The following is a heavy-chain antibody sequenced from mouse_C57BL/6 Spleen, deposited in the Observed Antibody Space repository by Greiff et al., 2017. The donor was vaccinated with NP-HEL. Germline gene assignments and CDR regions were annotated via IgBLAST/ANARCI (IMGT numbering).Heavy chain of an antibody. CDR2: IDPSDSET. Sequence: QVQLQQPGAELVRPGSSVNLSCKASGYTFTSYWMHWVKQRPIQGLEWIGNIDPSDSETHYNQKFKDKATLTVDKSSSTAYMQLSSLTSEDSAVYYCARGIYYGNSDYFDYWGQGTTLTVSS. CDR1: GYTFTSYW. J-gene: IGHJ2*01. CDR3: ARGIYYGNSDYFDY. V-gene: IGHV1-52*01. D-gene: IGHD2-1*01.